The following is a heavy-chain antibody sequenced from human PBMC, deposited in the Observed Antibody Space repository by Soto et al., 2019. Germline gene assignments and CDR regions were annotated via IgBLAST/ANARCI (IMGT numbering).Heavy chain of an antibody. J-gene: IGHJ4*02. CDR1: GGSFSGYY. D-gene: IGHD3-22*01. V-gene: IGHV4-34*01. Sequence: PSETLSLTCAVYGGSFSGYYWSWIRQPPGKGLEWIGEINHGGSTNYIPSLKSRVTISVDTSKNQFSLKLSSVTAADTAVYYCARLTNYDTTGYALFDYWGQVILVTVS. CDR2: INHGGST. CDR3: ARLTNYDTTGYALFDY.